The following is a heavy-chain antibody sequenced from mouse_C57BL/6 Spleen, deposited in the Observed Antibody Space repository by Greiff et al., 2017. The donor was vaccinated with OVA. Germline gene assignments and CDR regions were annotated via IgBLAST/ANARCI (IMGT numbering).Heavy chain of an antibody. J-gene: IGHJ4*01. CDR2: INPYNGGT. CDR1: GYTFTDYY. V-gene: IGHV1-19*01. CDR3: ASNGLGNAMDY. Sequence: EVQLQQSGPVLVKPGASVKMSCKASGYTFTDYYMNWVKQSHGKSLEWIGVINPYNGGTSYNQKFKGKATLTVDKSSSTAYMELNSLTSEDSAVYYSASNGLGNAMDYWGQGTSVTVSS. D-gene: IGHD3-3*01.